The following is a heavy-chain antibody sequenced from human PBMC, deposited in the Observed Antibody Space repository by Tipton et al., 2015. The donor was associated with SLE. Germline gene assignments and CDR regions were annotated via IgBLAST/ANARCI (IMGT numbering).Heavy chain of an antibody. CDR1: GFHISNHN. CDR2: VSRDGNST. J-gene: IGHJ3*01. CDR3: VREENAFNL. Sequence: SLRLSCVASGFHISNHNMNWVRQAPGKGLVWVSHVSRDGNSTMYADSVKGRFTISRDNAKNTVYLQMNSLSAEDTAVYYCVREENAFNLWGQGTMVTVSS. V-gene: IGHV3-74*03.